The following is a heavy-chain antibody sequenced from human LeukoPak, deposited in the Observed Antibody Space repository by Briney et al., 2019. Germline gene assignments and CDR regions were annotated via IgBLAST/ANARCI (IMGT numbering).Heavy chain of an antibody. Sequence: PSETLSLTCAVYGGSFSGYYWSWIRQPPGKGLEWIGEINHSGSTNYNPSLKSRVTISVDTSKNQFSLKLSSVTAADTAVYYCAGDHYYDSSGYHVDFDYWGQGTLVTVSS. D-gene: IGHD3-22*01. CDR3: AGDHYYDSSGYHVDFDY. V-gene: IGHV4-34*01. CDR2: INHSGST. CDR1: GGSFSGYY. J-gene: IGHJ4*02.